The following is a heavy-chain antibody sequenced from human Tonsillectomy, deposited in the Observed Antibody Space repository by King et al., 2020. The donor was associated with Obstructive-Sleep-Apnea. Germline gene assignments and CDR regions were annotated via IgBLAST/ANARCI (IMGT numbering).Heavy chain of an antibody. CDR1: GGSFSDYY. Sequence: QVQLQQWGAGLLNPSETLSLTCAVFGGSFSDYYWSWIRQPPGKGLEWIGEINHSGSTNYNPSLKSRVTISVDTSRNQFSLQLSSVTAADTAVYYCARGSGAAAVNWFDPWGQGTLVTVSS. J-gene: IGHJ5*02. D-gene: IGHD6-13*01. CDR3: ARGSGAAAVNWFDP. V-gene: IGHV4-34*01. CDR2: INHSGST.